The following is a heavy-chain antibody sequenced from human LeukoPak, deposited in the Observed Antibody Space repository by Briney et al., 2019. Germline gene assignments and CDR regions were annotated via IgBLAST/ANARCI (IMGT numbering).Heavy chain of an antibody. D-gene: IGHD6-13*01. J-gene: IGHJ2*01. CDR3: ARDLQLGYSSSWYDWYFDL. CDR1: GYTLTELS. Sequence: ASVKVSCKVSGYTLTELSMHWVRQAPGKGLEWMGGFDPEDGETIYAQKFQGRVTMTEDTSTDTAYMELRSLRSDDTAVYYCARDLQLGYSSSWYDWYFDLWGRGTLVTVSS. V-gene: IGHV1-24*01. CDR2: FDPEDGET.